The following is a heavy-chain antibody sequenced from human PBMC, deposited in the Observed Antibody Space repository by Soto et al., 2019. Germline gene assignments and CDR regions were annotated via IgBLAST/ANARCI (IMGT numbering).Heavy chain of an antibody. V-gene: IGHV3-48*03. Sequence: LRLSCAASGFTFSSYEMNWVRQAPGKGLEWVSYISSSGSTIYYADSVKGRFTISRDNAKNSLYLQMNSLRAEDTAVYYCARDEWLRLNYYYGMDVWGQGTTVTVSS. CDR3: ARDEWLRLNYYYGMDV. J-gene: IGHJ6*02. CDR2: ISSSGSTI. D-gene: IGHD5-12*01. CDR1: GFTFSSYE.